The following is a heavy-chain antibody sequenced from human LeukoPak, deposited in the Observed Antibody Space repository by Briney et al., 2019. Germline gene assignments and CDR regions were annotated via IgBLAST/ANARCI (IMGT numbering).Heavy chain of an antibody. CDR3: ARDRGVAAACLLDP. CDR1: GYTFSYYY. J-gene: IGHJ5*02. V-gene: IGHV1-2*02. Sequence: ASVKVSCKSSGYTFSYYYIHWVRQAPGQGLEWIGWINPNNGDTNYAQSFQGRVTLTGDTSSTTVYMELTRLTPDDTAVFYCARDRGVAAACLLDPWGQGTLVTVSS. D-gene: IGHD6-13*01. CDR2: INPNNGDT.